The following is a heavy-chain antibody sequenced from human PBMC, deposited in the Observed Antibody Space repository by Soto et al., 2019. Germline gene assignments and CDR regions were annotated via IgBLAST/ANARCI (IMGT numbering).Heavy chain of an antibody. D-gene: IGHD1-1*01. CDR2: IYSGGAT. V-gene: IGHV3-66*01. Sequence: EVQLVESGGGLVQPGGSLRLSFAASGFTFSNNYMRWVRQAPGKGLEWVSLIYSGGATYYADSVKGRFTISRDNSKNTLYLQMNSLRAEDTAVYYCARDGTYNWVGGQGILVTVSS. CDR1: GFTFSNNY. CDR3: ARDGTYNWV. J-gene: IGHJ4*02.